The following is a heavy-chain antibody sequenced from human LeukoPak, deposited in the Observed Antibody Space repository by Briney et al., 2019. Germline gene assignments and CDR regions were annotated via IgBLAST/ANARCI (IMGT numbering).Heavy chain of an antibody. CDR3: AKGGFLSLRSPREPEYDY. J-gene: IGHJ4*02. CDR2: ISWNSGSI. CDR1: GFTFDDYA. D-gene: IGHD1-26*01. Sequence: GGSLRLSCAASGFTFDDYAMHWVRQAPGKGLEWVSGISWNSGSIGYADSVKGRFTISRDNAKNSLYLQMNSLRAEDAALYYCAKGGFLSLRSPREPEYDYWGQGTLVTVSS. V-gene: IGHV3-9*01.